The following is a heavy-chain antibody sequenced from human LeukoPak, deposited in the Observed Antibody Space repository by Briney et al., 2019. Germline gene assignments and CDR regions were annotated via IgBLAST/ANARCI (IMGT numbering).Heavy chain of an antibody. CDR1: GFTFSSYE. D-gene: IGHD3-22*01. J-gene: IGHJ4*02. CDR2: ISRSANTI. CDR3: ATRGYYYDSGGYSYFDY. Sequence: PGGSLRLSRAASGFTFSSYEMNWVRQAPGNGLEWVSYISRSANTIYYADSVKGRFTISRDNAKNSLYLQMNSLRAEDTAVYYCATRGYYYDSGGYSYFDYWGQGTRVTVSS. V-gene: IGHV3-48*03.